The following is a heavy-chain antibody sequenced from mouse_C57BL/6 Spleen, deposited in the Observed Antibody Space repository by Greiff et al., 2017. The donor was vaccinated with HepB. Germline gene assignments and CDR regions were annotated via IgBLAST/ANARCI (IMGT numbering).Heavy chain of an antibody. J-gene: IGHJ3*01. CDR3: ATLKYV. D-gene: IGHD2-14*01. CDR1: GYAFSSSW. V-gene: IGHV1-82*01. Sequence: VQLQQSGPELVKPGASVKISCKASGYAFSSSWMNWVKQRPGKGLEWIGHIYPGDGDTNYNGKFKGTATLTADKSSSTAYMQLSSLTSEDSAVYFCATLKYVWGQGTLVTVSA. CDR2: IYPGDGDT.